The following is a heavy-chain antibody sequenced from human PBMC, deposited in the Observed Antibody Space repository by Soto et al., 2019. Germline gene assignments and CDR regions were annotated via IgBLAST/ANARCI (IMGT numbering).Heavy chain of an antibody. V-gene: IGHV3-30-3*01. CDR3: AREMGIAVAGKEYYYYGMDV. Sequence: QVQLVESGGGVVQPGRSLRLSCAASGFTFSSYAMHWVRQAPGKGLEWVAVISYDGSNKYYADSVKGRFTISRDNSKNTLYLQMNSLRAEDTAVYYCAREMGIAVAGKEYYYYGMDVWGQGTTVTVSS. CDR2: ISYDGSNK. D-gene: IGHD6-19*01. CDR1: GFTFSSYA. J-gene: IGHJ6*02.